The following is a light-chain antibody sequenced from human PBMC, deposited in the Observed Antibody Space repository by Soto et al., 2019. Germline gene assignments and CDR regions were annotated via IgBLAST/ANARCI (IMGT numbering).Light chain of an antibody. CDR2: AAS. CDR3: QQYNNWPLT. CDR1: QSVASN. V-gene: IGKV3-15*01. Sequence: EMPVTQSPATLSVSPGERATLSCRASQSVASNLAWYQQKPGQTPRLLIYAASTRATGIPARVSGSGSGTDFNLTITSLQSEDFAVYYCQQYNNWPLTFGPGTRLEI. J-gene: IGKJ5*01.